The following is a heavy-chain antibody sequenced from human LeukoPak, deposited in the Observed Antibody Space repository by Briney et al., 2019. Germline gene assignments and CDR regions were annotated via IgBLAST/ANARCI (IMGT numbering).Heavy chain of an antibody. D-gene: IGHD1-26*01. CDR2: IYYSGST. J-gene: IGHJ4*02. Sequence: SETLSLTCTVSGGSISSYYWSWIRQPPGKGLEWIGYIYYSGSTNYNPSLKSRVTISVDTSKNQFSLKLSSVTAADTAVYYCARGGWELDYWGQGTLVTVSS. V-gene: IGHV4-59*01. CDR3: ARGGWELDY. CDR1: GGSISSYY.